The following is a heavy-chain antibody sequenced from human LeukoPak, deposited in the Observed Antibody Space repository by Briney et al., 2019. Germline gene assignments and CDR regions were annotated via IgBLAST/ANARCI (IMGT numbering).Heavy chain of an antibody. V-gene: IGHV3-9*01. J-gene: IGHJ6*02. CDR3: AKNYYGSGSYYYYYGMDV. CDR1: GFTFDDYA. D-gene: IGHD3-10*01. Sequence: GGSLRLSCAASGFTFDDYAMHWVRQAPGKGLEWVSGISWNSGSIGYADSVKGRFTISRDNAKNSLYLQMNSLRDEDTALYYCAKNYYGSGSYYYYYGMDVWGQGTTVTVSS. CDR2: ISWNSGSI.